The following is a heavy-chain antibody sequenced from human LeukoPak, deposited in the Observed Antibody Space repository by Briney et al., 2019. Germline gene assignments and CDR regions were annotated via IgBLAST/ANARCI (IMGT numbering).Heavy chain of an antibody. CDR1: GGSFSGYY. CDR2: INHSGST. V-gene: IGHV4-34*01. D-gene: IGHD3-16*01. Sequence: PSETLSLTCAVYGGSFSGYYWSWIRQPPGKGLEWIGEINHSGSTNYNPSLKSRVTISVDTSKNQFSLKLSSVTAEDTAVYYCARTLRGGGALDYWGQGTLVTVSS. CDR3: ARTLRGGGALDY. J-gene: IGHJ4*02.